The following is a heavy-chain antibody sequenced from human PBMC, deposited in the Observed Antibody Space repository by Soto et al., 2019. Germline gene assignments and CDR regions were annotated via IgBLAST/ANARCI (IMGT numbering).Heavy chain of an antibody. CDR3: VRGTTDWRGMDY. D-gene: IGHD2-2*01. CDR2: ICMNGAAT. CDR1: GFTFRIHC. V-gene: IGHV3-74*01. J-gene: IGHJ4*02. Sequence: DVQLVESGGGLIQPGGSLRLSCAASGFTFRIHCMHWVRQGPGKGLVWVSRICMNGAATAYADSARGRFTISRDDAEATLSLQMNSLRDADTAVDYCVRGTTDWRGMDYWGQGTLVTVSP.